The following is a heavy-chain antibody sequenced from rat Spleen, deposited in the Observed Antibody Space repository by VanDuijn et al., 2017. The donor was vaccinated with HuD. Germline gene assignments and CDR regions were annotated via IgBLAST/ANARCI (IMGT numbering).Heavy chain of an antibody. V-gene: IGHV3-3*01. D-gene: IGHD1-11*01. CDR2: INSAGST. CDR3: TADLLRRGA. CDR1: GYSITSNY. J-gene: IGHJ4*01. Sequence: EVQLQESGPGLVKPSQSLSLTCSVTGYSITSNYWGWIRKFPGNKLEWMGYINSAGSTNYNPSLKSRISITRDTSKNQFFLQVDSVTTEDTAMYYCTADLLRRGAWGQGASVTVSS.